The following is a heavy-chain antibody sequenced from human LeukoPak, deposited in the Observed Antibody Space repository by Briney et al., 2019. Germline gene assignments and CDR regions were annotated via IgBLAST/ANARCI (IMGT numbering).Heavy chain of an antibody. J-gene: IGHJ5*02. D-gene: IGHD1-26*01. V-gene: IGHV4-59*01. CDR3: AGEVYSGTALNWFDP. CDR2: IYYSGST. CDR1: GGSISSYY. Sequence: SETLSLTCTVSGGSISSYYWSWIRQLPGKGLEWIGYIYYSGSTNYNPSLKSRVTISVDTSKNQFSLKLSSVTAADTAVYYCAGEVYSGTALNWFDPWGQGTLVTVSS.